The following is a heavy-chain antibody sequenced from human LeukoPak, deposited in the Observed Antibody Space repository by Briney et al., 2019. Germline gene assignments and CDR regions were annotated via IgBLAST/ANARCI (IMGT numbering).Heavy chain of an antibody. D-gene: IGHD7-27*01. CDR2: VNTDGSHI. J-gene: IGHJ4*02. Sequence: PGGSLRLSCAASGFTFSSYWMHWVRQAPGKGLMWVSRVNTDGSHINYADSVKGRFTISRDNAKNALYLQMNSLRAEDTAIYYCARGDLTFWGFPHWGQGALVTVSS. CDR3: ARGDLTFWGFPH. CDR1: GFTFSSYW. V-gene: IGHV3-74*01.